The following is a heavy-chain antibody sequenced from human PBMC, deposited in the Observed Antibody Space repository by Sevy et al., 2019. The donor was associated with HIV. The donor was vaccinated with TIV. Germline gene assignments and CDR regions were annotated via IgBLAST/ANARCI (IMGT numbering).Heavy chain of an antibody. CDR3: ARAPPVRRDDDSLNWFDP. J-gene: IGHJ5*02. CDR2: IHYSGST. V-gene: IGHV4-59*01. CDR1: GGPISSYY. Sequence: SETLSLTCTVSGGPISSYYWSWIRQPPGKKLEWIGYIHYSGSTKYNPSLNSRVTMSVDTSKNQFSLKLTSVTAADTAVYYCARAPPVRRDDDSLNWFDPWGQGTLVTVSS. D-gene: IGHD3-3*01.